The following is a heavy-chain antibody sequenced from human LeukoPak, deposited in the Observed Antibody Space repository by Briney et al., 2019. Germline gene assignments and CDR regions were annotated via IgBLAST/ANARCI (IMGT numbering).Heavy chain of an antibody. Sequence: GGSLRLSCAASGFTVSNNYMTWVRQAPGKGLEWVSLIYSGGTTFYTDSVKGRFTLSRDSSKNTLYLQMNNLKAEDTAVYYCTTSPAVASWGQGTLVTASS. CDR2: IYSGGTT. V-gene: IGHV3-53*01. CDR3: TTSPAVAS. D-gene: IGHD4-23*01. J-gene: IGHJ5*02. CDR1: GFTVSNNY.